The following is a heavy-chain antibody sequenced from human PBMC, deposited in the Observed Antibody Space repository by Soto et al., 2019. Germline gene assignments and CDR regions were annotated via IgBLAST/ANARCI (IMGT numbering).Heavy chain of an antibody. CDR2: IKQDGSEE. D-gene: IGHD6-13*01. CDR1: GFTFGSFW. J-gene: IGHJ4*02. CDR3: ARGWDYFNY. Sequence: VQLVESGGVLVKLGGSLGLSCAASGFTFGSFWLTWVRQVPGRGLGGVANIKQDGSEEHYVDSVKGRFTISRDNAKNSLYLQMNSLRAEDTAVYYCARGWDYFNYWGQGTLVTVSS. V-gene: IGHV3-7*03.